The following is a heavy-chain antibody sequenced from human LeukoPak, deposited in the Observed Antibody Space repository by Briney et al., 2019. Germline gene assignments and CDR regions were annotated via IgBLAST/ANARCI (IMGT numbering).Heavy chain of an antibody. V-gene: IGHV4-61*02. J-gene: IGHJ5*02. CDR2: IHSNGLA. CDR1: GDSISSGNYF. CDR3: ARDRQLGWFGP. D-gene: IGHD3-16*01. Sequence: SETLSLTCTVSGDSISSGNYFWAWIRQSAGKGLEWIGRIHSNGLANYNPSLRSRVTISVDTSNNQFSLKVKSVTAADTATYYCARDRQLGWFGPWGQGILVTVSS.